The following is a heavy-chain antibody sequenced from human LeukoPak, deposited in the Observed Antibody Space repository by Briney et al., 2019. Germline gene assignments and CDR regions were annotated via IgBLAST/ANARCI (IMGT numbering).Heavy chain of an antibody. J-gene: IGHJ6*02. CDR2: IYYSGST. CDR1: GGSISSYY. Sequence: SETLSLTCTVSGGSISSYYWSWIRQPPGKGLEWIGYIYYSGSTNYNPPLKSRVTISVDTSKNQFSLKLSSVTAADTAVYYCARDQGYDTKRYYYYGMDVWGQGTTVTVSS. CDR3: ARDQGYDTKRYYYYGMDV. V-gene: IGHV4-59*01. D-gene: IGHD3-3*01.